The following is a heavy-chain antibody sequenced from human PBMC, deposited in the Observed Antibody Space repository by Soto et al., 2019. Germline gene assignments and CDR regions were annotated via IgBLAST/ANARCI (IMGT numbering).Heavy chain of an antibody. CDR2: IYYSGST. D-gene: IGHD5-12*01. CDR3: ARYDAESGSNKLDP. Sequence: QVQLQESGPGLVKPSETLSVTCTVSGGSVSSRSHFWSWIRQPPGGGLQWIGYIYYSGSTNYNPCLKSRATLSVDTSRNQFSLRLTSVTAADTAVYYCARYDAESGSNKLDPWGQGTLVTVSS. J-gene: IGHJ5*02. V-gene: IGHV4-61*01. CDR1: GGSVSSRSHF.